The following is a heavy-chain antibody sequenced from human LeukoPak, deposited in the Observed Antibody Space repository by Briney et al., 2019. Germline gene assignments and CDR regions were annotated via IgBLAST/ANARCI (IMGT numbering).Heavy chain of an antibody. CDR1: GFTFSSYA. V-gene: IGHV3-30-3*01. CDR2: FSYDGSSK. J-gene: IGHJ4*02. CDR3: ARGKGSESGYDYFLDY. Sequence: GGSLRLSCAASGFTFSSYAMHWVRQAPGKGLERVTLFSYDGSSKYYADSVRGRFTISRDNSKNTLYLQMNSLRADDSAVYYCARGKGSESGYDYFLDYWGQGTLVTVCS. D-gene: IGHD5-12*01.